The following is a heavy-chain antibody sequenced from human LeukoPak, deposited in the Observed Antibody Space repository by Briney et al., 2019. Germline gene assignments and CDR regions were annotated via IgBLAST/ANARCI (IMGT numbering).Heavy chain of an antibody. V-gene: IGHV1-2*02. D-gene: IGHD6-25*01. CDR1: GYTFTGYY. CDR2: MNPNNGDT. CDR3: ARRSGRSGYFAFDI. J-gene: IGHJ3*02. Sequence: ASVKVSCKASGYTFTGYYMHWVRQAPGQGLECMGWMNPNNGDTNYAQNFQGRVTMTRDTSIRTAYMELSRLRSDDTAVYYCARRSGRSGYFAFDIWGQGTMVTVSS.